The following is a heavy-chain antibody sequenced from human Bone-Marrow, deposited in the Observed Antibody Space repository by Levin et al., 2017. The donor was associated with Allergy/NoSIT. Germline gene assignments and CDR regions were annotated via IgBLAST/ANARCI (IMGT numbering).Heavy chain of an antibody. CDR3: ATHRATTITYFDS. D-gene: IGHD5-24*01. J-gene: IGHJ4*02. V-gene: IGHV1-24*01. Sequence: ASVKVSCKVSGHTLTGLSMHWVRQAPGKGLEWMGGFDSEDGEIFYAQKFQGRVTLTEDTSADTAYMELSSLRSEDTAVYYCATHRATTITYFDSWGQGTLVTVSS. CDR1: GHTLTGLS. CDR2: FDSEDGEI.